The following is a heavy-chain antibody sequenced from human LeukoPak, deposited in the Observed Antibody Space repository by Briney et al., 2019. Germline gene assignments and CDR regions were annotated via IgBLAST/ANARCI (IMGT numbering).Heavy chain of an antibody. V-gene: IGHV1-69*06. CDR1: GGTFSSYA. J-gene: IGHJ5*02. CDR2: IIPIFGTA. Sequence: ASVKVSCKASGGTFSSYAISWVRQAPGQGLGWMGGIIPIFGTANYAQKFQGRVTITADKSTSTAYVELSSLRSEDTAVYYCASTRRRYFPLDPWGQGTLVTVSS. D-gene: IGHD3-9*01. CDR3: ASTRRRYFPLDP.